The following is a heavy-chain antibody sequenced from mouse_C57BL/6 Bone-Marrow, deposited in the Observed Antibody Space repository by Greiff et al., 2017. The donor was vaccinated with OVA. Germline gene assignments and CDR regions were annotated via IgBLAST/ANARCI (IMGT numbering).Heavy chain of an antibody. Sequence: QVQLQQSGPELVKPGASVKISCKASGYAFSSSWMNWVKQRPGKGLEWIGRIYSGDGDTNYNGKFKGKATLTADKPSSTAYMQLSSLTSEDSAVYFCARWLYDGYYVNYAMDYWGQGTSVTVSS. CDR1: GYAFSSSW. CDR2: IYSGDGDT. D-gene: IGHD2-3*01. V-gene: IGHV1-82*01. CDR3: ARWLYDGYYVNYAMDY. J-gene: IGHJ4*01.